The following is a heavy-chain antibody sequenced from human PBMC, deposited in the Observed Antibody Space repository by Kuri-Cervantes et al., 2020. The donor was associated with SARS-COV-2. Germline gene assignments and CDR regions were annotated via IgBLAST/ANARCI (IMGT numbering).Heavy chain of an antibody. CDR1: GYFVGYHC. V-gene: IGHV3-53*01. D-gene: IGHD2-21*01. Sequence: GESLKISCAVSGYFVGYHCMSWVRQAPGRGLEWVSVIYNTGATFYADSVKGRFTISRDDSTDTVHLQMNSLRVDDTAIYYCARIAGTSRDYFDYWGQETLVTVSS. J-gene: IGHJ4*02. CDR2: IYNTGAT. CDR3: ARIAGTSRDYFDY.